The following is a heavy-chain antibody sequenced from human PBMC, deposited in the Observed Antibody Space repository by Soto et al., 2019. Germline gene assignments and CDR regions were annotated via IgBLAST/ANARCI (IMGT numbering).Heavy chain of an antibody. J-gene: IGHJ6*03. CDR3: ARHHTVTALFTPEIYYYYMDV. CDR2: IYYSGST. V-gene: IGHV4-39*01. CDR1: GGSISSSSYY. D-gene: IGHD4-4*01. Sequence: SETLSLTCTVSGGSISSSSYYWGWIRQPPGKGLEWIGSIYYSGSTYYNPSLKSRVTISVDTSKNQFSLKLSSVTAADTAVYYCARHHTVTALFTPEIYYYYMDVWGKGTTVTVSS.